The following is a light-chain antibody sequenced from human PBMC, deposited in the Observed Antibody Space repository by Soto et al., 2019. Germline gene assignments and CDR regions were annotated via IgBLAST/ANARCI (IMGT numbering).Light chain of an antibody. V-gene: IGKV3-11*01. CDR2: DTS. Sequence: EIVLTQSPATLSLSPGERATLSCRASQSVSNYLDWYQQKPGQTPRLLIYDTSNRATGIPARFTGSGSGADFTLIISSLEPEDFAIYYCQQRGRWPITFGQGTRLEI. CDR1: QSVSNY. J-gene: IGKJ5*01. CDR3: QQRGRWPIT.